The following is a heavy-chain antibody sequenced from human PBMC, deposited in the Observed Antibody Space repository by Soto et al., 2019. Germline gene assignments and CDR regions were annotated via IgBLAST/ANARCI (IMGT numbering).Heavy chain of an antibody. D-gene: IGHD2-21*02. CDR3: ARDLGQGTNTAHNYFDF. CDR1: GISVTSDSY. CDR2: AYYRGCT. V-gene: IGHV4-61*01. Sequence: QVQLQESGPGLVKPSETLSLTCTVSGISVTSDSYWSWIRQAPGKGLEWIGYAYYRGCTRYNHSLQSLLTISVDTSKNQFSLSLSSVTPTDTAVYYCARDLGQGTNTAHNYFDFWGQGSLVTFSS. J-gene: IGHJ4*02.